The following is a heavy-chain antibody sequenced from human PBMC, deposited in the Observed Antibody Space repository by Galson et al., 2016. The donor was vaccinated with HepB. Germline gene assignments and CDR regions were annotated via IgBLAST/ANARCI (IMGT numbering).Heavy chain of an antibody. D-gene: IGHD2-2*03. V-gene: IGHV3-30*03. J-gene: IGHJ4*02. CDR2: ISYDGSNK. CDR3: ARAKARLSWISLTPY. Sequence: SLRLSCAASGFTFSSYGMHWVRQAPGKGLEWVGIISYDGSNKNHADSVKGRFTISRDNSKNTLYLQMNSLRVEDTAVYYCARAKARLSWISLTPYWGQGTPVSVSS. CDR1: GFTFSSYG.